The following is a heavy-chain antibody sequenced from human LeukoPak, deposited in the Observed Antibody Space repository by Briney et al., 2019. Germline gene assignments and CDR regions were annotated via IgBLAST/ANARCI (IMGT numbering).Heavy chain of an antibody. D-gene: IGHD2-2*01. Sequence: TGGSLRLSCAASGFTFSDYAMSWLRQAPGRGLEWVSAISDSGVDTYYADSVKGRFTMSRDNSKSTLYLQMNRLRAEDTAVYYCANGNSNSPKDYWGHGTLVIVSS. V-gene: IGHV3-23*01. J-gene: IGHJ4*01. CDR2: ISDSGVDT. CDR3: ANGNSNSPKDY. CDR1: GFTFSDYA.